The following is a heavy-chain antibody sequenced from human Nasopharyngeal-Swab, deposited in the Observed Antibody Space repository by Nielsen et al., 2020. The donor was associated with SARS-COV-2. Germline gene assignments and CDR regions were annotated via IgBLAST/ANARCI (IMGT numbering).Heavy chain of an antibody. CDR3: ARDPPFSGWTLES. D-gene: IGHD6-25*01. J-gene: IGHJ4*02. Sequence: GGSLRLSCAASGLSVRDSAMHWVRQAPGKGLEWVAFIWYDGSEKYYVDSVKGRFTISRDNSKNTLYLQMNSLRAEDTAVYYCARDPPFSGWTLESWGQGTLVTVSS. V-gene: IGHV3-33*01. CDR1: GLSVRDSA. CDR2: IWYDGSEK.